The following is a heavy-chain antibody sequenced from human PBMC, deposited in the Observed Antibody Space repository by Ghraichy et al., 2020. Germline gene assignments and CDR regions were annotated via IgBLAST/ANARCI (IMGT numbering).Heavy chain of an antibody. CDR3: VRGSIVTTWD. V-gene: IGHV6-1*01. Sequence: SQTLSLTCAISGDSVSSNSATWSWIRQSPSRGLEWLGRTYYRSKWYNDYAASVKSRISINPDTSKNQFSLQLNSVTPEDTAVYYCVRGSIVTTWDWGQGTLVTVSS. D-gene: IGHD4-17*01. J-gene: IGHJ4*02. CDR2: TYYRSKWYN. CDR1: GDSVSSNSAT.